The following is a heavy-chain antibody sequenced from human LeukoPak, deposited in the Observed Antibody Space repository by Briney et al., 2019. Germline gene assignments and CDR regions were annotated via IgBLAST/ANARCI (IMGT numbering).Heavy chain of an antibody. CDR3: ARGKFYFDY. CDR1: GFTFSSYA. D-gene: IGHD3-10*01. V-gene: IGHV3-30-3*01. CDR2: MSYDGSNK. Sequence: GGSLRLSCAASGFTFSSYAMHWVRQAPGKGLEWVAVMSYDGSNKYYADSVKGRFTISRDNSKNTLYLQMNSLRAEDTAVYYCARGKFYFDYWGQGTLVTVSS. J-gene: IGHJ4*02.